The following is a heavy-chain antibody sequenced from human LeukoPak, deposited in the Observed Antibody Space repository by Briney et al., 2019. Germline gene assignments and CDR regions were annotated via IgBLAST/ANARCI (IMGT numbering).Heavy chain of an antibody. J-gene: IGHJ4*02. D-gene: IGHD1-26*01. V-gene: IGHV4-59*08. CDR1: GGSISSYY. CDR2: IYYSGST. Sequence: SETLSLTCTVSGGSISSYYWSWIRQPPGKGLEWIGYIYYSGSTNYNPSPKSRVTISVDTSKNQFSLKLSSVTAADTAVYYCARHAGATHLMGYWGQGTLVTVSS. CDR3: ARHAGATHLMGY.